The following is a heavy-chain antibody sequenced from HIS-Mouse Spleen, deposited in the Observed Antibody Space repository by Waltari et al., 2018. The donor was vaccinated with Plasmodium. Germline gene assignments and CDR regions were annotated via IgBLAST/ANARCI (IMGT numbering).Heavy chain of an antibody. D-gene: IGHD3-3*01. CDR2: INQSGST. Sequence: QVQLQQWGAGLLTPSETLSLTCAVYGGSFSGYYWSWIRQPPGKGLEWSGEINQSGSTNYNPSLKSRVTISVDTSKNQFSLKLSSVTAADTAVYYCARVTSSGVYWYFDLWGRGTLVTVSS. J-gene: IGHJ2*01. CDR3: ARVTSSGVYWYFDL. CDR1: GGSFSGYY. V-gene: IGHV4-34*01.